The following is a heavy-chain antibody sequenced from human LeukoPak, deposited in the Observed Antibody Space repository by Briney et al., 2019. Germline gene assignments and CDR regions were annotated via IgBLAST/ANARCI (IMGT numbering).Heavy chain of an antibody. J-gene: IGHJ3*02. CDR3: ARGGYRDAFDI. CDR1: GFTVSSNY. D-gene: IGHD3-16*02. Sequence: GGSLRLSCAASGFTVSSNYMSWVRQAPGKGLEWVSVIYSGGPTYYADSVKGRFTISRDNSKNTLYLQMNSLRVEDTAVYYCARGGYRDAFDIWGQGTMVTVSS. V-gene: IGHV3-66*01. CDR2: IYSGGPT.